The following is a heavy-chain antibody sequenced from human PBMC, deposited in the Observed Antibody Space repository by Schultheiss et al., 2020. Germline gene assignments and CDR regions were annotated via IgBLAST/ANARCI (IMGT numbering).Heavy chain of an antibody. CDR3: ARGCSSTSCRLDYYYMDV. CDR1: GFTFSSYS. V-gene: IGHV3-23*01. J-gene: IGHJ6*03. D-gene: IGHD2-2*01. Sequence: GGSLRLSCAASGFTFSSYSMNWVRQAPGKGLEWVSAISGSGGSTYYADSVKGRFTISRDNSKNTLYLQMNSLRAEDTAVYYCARGCSSTSCRLDYYYMDVWGKGTTVTVSS. CDR2: ISGSGGST.